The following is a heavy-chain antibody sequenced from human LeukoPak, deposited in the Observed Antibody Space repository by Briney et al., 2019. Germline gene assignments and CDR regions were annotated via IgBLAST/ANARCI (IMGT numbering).Heavy chain of an antibody. D-gene: IGHD3-22*01. Sequence: ASVTVSCKASGYGLTHYAMNWVRQVPGQGLEWMGWINTKVGNPTYAQGFTGRFVFSLDTSASTAYLQINNLRAEDTAVYYCARGRGGSSGYLYYLDSWGQGTLVTVSS. CDR1: GYGLTHYA. V-gene: IGHV7-4-1*02. CDR3: ARGRGGSSGYLYYLDS. CDR2: INTKVGNP. J-gene: IGHJ4*02.